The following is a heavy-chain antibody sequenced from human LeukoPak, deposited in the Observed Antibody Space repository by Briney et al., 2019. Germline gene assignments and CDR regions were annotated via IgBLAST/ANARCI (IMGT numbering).Heavy chain of an antibody. J-gene: IGHJ4*02. V-gene: IGHV4-59*01. Sequence: PSETLSLTCTVSGGSISSYYWSWIRQPPGKGLEWIGYIYYSGSTNYNPSLKSRVTISVDTPKNQFSLKLSSVTAADTAVYYCARSTVTIPFDYWGQGTLVTVSS. D-gene: IGHD4-17*01. CDR1: GGSISSYY. CDR2: IYYSGST. CDR3: ARSTVTIPFDY.